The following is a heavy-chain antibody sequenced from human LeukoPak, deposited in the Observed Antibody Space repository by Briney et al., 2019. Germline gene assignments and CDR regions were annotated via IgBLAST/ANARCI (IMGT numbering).Heavy chain of an antibody. CDR2: INPNSGGT. J-gene: IGHJ6*03. CDR3: ARDPRGYSYGQTYYYYYYMDV. V-gene: IGHV1-2*02. CDR1: GYTFTGYY. Sequence: GASVKVSCKASGYTFTGYYMHWVRQAPGQGLEWMGWINPNSGGTNYAQKFQGRVTMTRDTSISTAYMELSGLRSDDTAVYYCARDPRGYSYGQTYYYYYYMDVWGKGTTVTVSS. D-gene: IGHD5-18*01.